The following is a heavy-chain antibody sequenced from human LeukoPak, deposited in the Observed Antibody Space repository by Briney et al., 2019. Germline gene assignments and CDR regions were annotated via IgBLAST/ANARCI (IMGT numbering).Heavy chain of an antibody. CDR3: ARDDPLDKISSGWGP. V-gene: IGHV1-46*01. J-gene: IGHJ5*02. D-gene: IGHD6-19*01. Sequence: ASVKVSCKASGYIFTNYYMHWVRQAPGQGLEWMGIINPSDGSTSYAQKFQGRVTMTRVTSTSTVYMELSSLRSEDTAVYYCARDDPLDKISSGWGPWGQGTLVTVSS. CDR1: GYIFTNYY. CDR2: INPSDGST.